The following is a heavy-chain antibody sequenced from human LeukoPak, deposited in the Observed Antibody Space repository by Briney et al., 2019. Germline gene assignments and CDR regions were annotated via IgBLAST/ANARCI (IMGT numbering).Heavy chain of an antibody. J-gene: IGHJ4*02. V-gene: IGHV3-33*01. CDR2: IWFDGSNK. CDR3: ATSPARDNYYDSSGVLIRYNDY. Sequence: PGGSLRLSCAASGFTFSSYGMHWARQAPGKGLEWVAVIWFDGSNKYYADSVRGRFTISRDNSKNTLYLQMNSLRAEDTAVYYCATSPARDNYYDSSGVLIRYNDYWGQGTLVTVSS. D-gene: IGHD3-22*01. CDR1: GFTFSSYG.